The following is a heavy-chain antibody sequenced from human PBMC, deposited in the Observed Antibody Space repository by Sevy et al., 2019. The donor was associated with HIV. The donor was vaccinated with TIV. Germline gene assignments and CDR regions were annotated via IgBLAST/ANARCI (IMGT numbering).Heavy chain of an antibody. D-gene: IGHD3-3*01. CDR3: ARVPTIFTEVNWFDP. CDR2: INPNSGDT. V-gene: IGHV1-2*02. CDR1: GYTFTAYY. Sequence: ASVKVSCKASGYTFTAYYIHWVRQAPGQGLAYMGWINPNSGDTNYAQNFQGRVTMTSDTSISTVYMDLNRLRSDDTAVYYCARVPTIFTEVNWFDPWGQGTLVTVSS. J-gene: IGHJ5*02.